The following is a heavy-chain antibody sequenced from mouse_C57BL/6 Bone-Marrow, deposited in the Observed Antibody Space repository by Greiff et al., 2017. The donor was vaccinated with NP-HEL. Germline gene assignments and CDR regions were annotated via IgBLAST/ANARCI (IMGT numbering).Heavy chain of an antibody. Sequence: QVQLQQPGAELVMPGASVKLSCKASGYTFTSYWMHWVKQRPGQGLVWIGEIDPSASYTNYNQKFKGKSTLTVDKSSRAAYMQVSSLTSEDSAVYYCARGGPLRFYYGDDWGQGTTLTVSS. CDR3: ARGGPLRFYYGDD. CDR1: GYTFTSYW. D-gene: IGHD6-1*01. CDR2: IDPSASYT. V-gene: IGHV1-69*01. J-gene: IGHJ2*01.